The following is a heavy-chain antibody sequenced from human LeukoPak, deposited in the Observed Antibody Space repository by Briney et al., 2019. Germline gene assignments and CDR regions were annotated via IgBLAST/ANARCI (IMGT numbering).Heavy chain of an antibody. CDR3: AGTGNYHDAFDI. Sequence: SETLSLTCTVSGGSIISTSYYWGWIRQPPGKGLEWIGSIYYTGSTYYNPSLKSRVTISVDTSKNQFSLRLSSVTAADTAVYYCAGTGNYHDAFDIWGQGTMVTVSS. J-gene: IGHJ3*02. V-gene: IGHV4-39*07. D-gene: IGHD1-7*01. CDR2: IYYTGST. CDR1: GGSIISTSYY.